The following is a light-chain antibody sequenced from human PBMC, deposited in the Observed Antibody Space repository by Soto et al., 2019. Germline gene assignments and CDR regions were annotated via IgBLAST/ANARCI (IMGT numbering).Light chain of an antibody. Sequence: EIVLTQSPATLSLSPGERATLSCRASQSVGSYLAWYQQKLGQAPSLLIYDASNRATGIPARFSGSGSGTDFSLTISSLEPEDFAVYYCQQRSNWPLTFGTGTKVDIK. V-gene: IGKV3-11*01. J-gene: IGKJ3*01. CDR3: QQRSNWPLT. CDR2: DAS. CDR1: QSVGSY.